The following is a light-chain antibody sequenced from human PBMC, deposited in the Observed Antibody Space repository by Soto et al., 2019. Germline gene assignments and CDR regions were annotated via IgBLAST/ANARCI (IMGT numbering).Light chain of an antibody. CDR3: SSYTTSSTRV. J-gene: IGLJ3*02. Sequence: QSALTQPASVSGSPGQSITISCTGTSNDLGSYNFVSWYQQHPGKAPKLMLYEVSNRPSGVSNRFSGSKSGTTASLTISGLQAEDEADYYCSSYTTSSTRVFGGGTQLTVL. V-gene: IGLV2-14*01. CDR2: EVS. CDR1: SNDLGSYNF.